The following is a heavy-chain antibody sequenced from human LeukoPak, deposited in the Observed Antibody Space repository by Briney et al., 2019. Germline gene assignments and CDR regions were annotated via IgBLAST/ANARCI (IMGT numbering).Heavy chain of an antibody. CDR1: GYTFTGYY. CDR3: ARSYCGGDCYSVIFDY. CDR2: INPNSGGT. D-gene: IGHD2-21*02. V-gene: IGHV1-2*02. Sequence: ASVKVSCKASGYTFTGYYMHWVRQAPGQGLEWMGWINPNSGGTNYAQKSQGRVTMTRDTSISTAYMELSRLRSDDTAVYYCARSYCGGDCYSVIFDYWGQGTLVTVSS. J-gene: IGHJ4*02.